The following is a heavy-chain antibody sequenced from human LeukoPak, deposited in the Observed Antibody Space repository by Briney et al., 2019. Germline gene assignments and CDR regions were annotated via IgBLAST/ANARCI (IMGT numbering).Heavy chain of an antibody. CDR1: GFTFSSYW. V-gene: IGHV3-7*05. CDR2: IKQDGSEK. J-gene: IGHJ5*02. Sequence: GGSLRLSCAASGFTFSSYWMSWVRQAPGKGLEWVANIKQDGSEKYYVDSVKGRFTISRDNAKNSLYLQMNSLRAEDTAVYYCARTSIFGVVRFDPWGQGTLVTVSS. D-gene: IGHD3-3*02. CDR3: ARTSIFGVVRFDP.